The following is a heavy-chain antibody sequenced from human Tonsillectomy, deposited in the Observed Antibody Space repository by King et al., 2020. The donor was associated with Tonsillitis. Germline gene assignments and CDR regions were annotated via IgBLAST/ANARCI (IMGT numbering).Heavy chain of an antibody. CDR2: IYHSGNT. Sequence: VQLQESGPGLVKPSETLSLICTVSGYSISSGYYWGWIRQPPGKGLEWIGIIYHSGNTYYNPSLNSRVTISVDTSKNQFSLNLSSVTAADTAVYYCARGAVTGSHDYWGQGTLGTVSS. CDR3: ARGAVTGSHDY. CDR1: GYSISSGYY. V-gene: IGHV4-38-2*02. D-gene: IGHD6-19*01. J-gene: IGHJ4*02.